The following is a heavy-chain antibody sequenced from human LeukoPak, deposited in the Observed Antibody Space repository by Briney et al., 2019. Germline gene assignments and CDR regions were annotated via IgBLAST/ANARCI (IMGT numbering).Heavy chain of an antibody. V-gene: IGHV4-59*01. CDR1: GGSMRSYY. D-gene: IGHD5-12*01. CDR2: IYYSGTT. J-gene: IGHJ5*02. Sequence: SETLSLTCTVSGGSMRSYYWSWIRQPPGKGLEWIGYIYYSGTTKYNPSLKSRVTISVDTSKNQFSLKLNSLTAADTAVYYCARGHTESADDYGNWFHPWGQGTQVTVSS. CDR3: ARGHTESADDYGNWFHP.